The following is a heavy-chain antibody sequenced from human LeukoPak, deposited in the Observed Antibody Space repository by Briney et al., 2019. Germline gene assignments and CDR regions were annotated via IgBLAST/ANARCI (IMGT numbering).Heavy chain of an antibody. CDR3: AKQSAGSAAWYSLHYDF. Sequence: GGSLRLSCAASGFTLSSYAMTWVRQAPGRGLEWVSSVDGGGGGTYYADSEKGRFTISRDNSKDTLYLQMNGLRAEDTAVYFCAKQSAGSAAWYSLHYDFWGQGTLVTVPS. J-gene: IGHJ4*02. CDR2: VDGGGGGT. D-gene: IGHD6-13*01. V-gene: IGHV3-23*01. CDR1: GFTLSSYA.